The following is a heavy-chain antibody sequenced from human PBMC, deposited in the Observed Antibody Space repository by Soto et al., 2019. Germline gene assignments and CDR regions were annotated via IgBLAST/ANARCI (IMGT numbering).Heavy chain of an antibody. J-gene: IGHJ5*02. D-gene: IGHD6-19*01. CDR3: ARIREGWLVRSAAHGFDP. CDR1: GFSLSNARMG. V-gene: IGHV2-26*01. CDR2: IFSNDEK. Sequence: QVTLKESGPVLVKPTETLTLTCTVSGFSLSNARMGVSWIRQPPGKALEWLAHIFSNDEKSYSTSLKSRLTSSKDTSTSQVVLTMTNMDPVDTATYYCARIREGWLVRSAAHGFDPWGQGTLVTVSS.